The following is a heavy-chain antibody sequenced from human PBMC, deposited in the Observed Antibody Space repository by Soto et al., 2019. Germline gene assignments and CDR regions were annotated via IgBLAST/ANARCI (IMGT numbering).Heavy chain of an antibody. CDR1: GYSFTSYW. CDR2: IDPSDSYT. D-gene: IGHD6-19*01. CDR3: ASAVAGTGGDFDY. J-gene: IGHJ4*02. V-gene: IGHV5-10-1*01. Sequence: GESLKISCKGSGYSFTSYWISWVRQMPGKGLEWMGRIDPSDSYTNYSPSFQGHVTISADKAISTAYLQWSSLKASDTAMYYCASAVAGTGGDFDYWGQGTLVTVSS.